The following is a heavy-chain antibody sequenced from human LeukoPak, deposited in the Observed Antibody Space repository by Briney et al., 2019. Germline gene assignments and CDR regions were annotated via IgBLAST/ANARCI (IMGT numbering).Heavy chain of an antibody. CDR3: ARDERTPVTLMYY. CDR1: GITFSSYS. V-gene: IGHV3-48*04. CDR2: ISSSGSTI. Sequence: GGSLRLSCAASGITFSSYSMNWVRQAPGKGLEWVSYISSSGSTIYYADSVKGRFTISRDNAKNSLYLQMNSLRAEDTAVYYCARDERTPVTLMYYWGQGTLVTVSS. D-gene: IGHD4-11*01. J-gene: IGHJ4*02.